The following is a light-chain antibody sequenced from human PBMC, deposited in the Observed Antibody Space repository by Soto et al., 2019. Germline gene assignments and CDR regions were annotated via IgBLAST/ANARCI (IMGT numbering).Light chain of an antibody. CDR1: QSISSY. CDR2: AAS. Sequence: MNQSPSSLSAKVGDRVTITCRASQSISSYLNWYQQKPGKAPKLLIYAASSLQSGVPSRFSGSGSGTDFTLTISSLQPEDFATYYCQQSYSTPRTFGQGTIV. V-gene: IGKV1-39*01. CDR3: QQSYSTPRT. J-gene: IGKJ1*01.